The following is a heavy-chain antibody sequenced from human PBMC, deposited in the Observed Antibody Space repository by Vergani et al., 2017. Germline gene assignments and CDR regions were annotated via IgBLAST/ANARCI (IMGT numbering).Heavy chain of an antibody. J-gene: IGHJ5*02. CDR2: LYYSGST. Sequence: QLQLQESGPGLVKPSATLSLTCSVSGASIRSSNFYWGWIRQPPGKGLEWIASLYYSGSTYYNPSLKSRVTISVDTSKNQFSLKLSSVTAADTAVYFCARHSTVEWLVKLGWIDRWGQGILVTVSS. CDR1: GASIRSSNFY. D-gene: IGHD6-19*01. V-gene: IGHV4-39*01. CDR3: ARHSTVEWLVKLGWIDR.